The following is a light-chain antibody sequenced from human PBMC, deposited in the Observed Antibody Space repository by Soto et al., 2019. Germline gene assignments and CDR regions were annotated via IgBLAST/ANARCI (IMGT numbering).Light chain of an antibody. V-gene: IGKV1-39*01. CDR1: QILGGY. J-gene: IGKJ2*01. CDR2: STS. CDR3: PQSYCTPYT. Sequence: DLQMPHSPSSLSVSIGVRVTITCRASQILGGYLTWYRQKPGKAPELLIYSTSILQSGVPSKFSGRGSDADITLTIRSLQSGELATDYCPQSYCTPYTFGQRTKLDIK.